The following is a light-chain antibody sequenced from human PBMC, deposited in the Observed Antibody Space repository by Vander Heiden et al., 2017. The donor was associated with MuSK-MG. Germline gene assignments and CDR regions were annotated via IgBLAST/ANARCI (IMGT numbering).Light chain of an antibody. Sequence: DSQMSQSPCSLAASVFDSVTIACLPSQFIINYLAWYQQKPGKVPKLLIYAASTSQSGVPSRFSGRGSWTDFTLTISSLQPEDVPTYYCQKDNSAPITFGGGTKVEIK. J-gene: IGKJ4*01. CDR3: QKDNSAPIT. V-gene: IGKV1-27*01. CDR2: AAS. CDR1: QFIINY.